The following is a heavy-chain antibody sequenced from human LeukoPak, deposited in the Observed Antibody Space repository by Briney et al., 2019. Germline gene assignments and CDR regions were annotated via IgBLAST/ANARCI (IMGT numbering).Heavy chain of an antibody. CDR3: VRLQAVTGNFDY. Sequence: SETLSLTCAVSGGSISSNIYYWGWIRQPPGQGLEWIETINYSEDTYYNPSLKSRVTISVDSSRNQFSLKLSSVTAADTAVYYCVRLQAVTGNFDYWGQGALVTVSS. J-gene: IGHJ4*02. D-gene: IGHD1-20*01. V-gene: IGHV4-39*07. CDR1: GGSISSNIYY. CDR2: INYSEDT.